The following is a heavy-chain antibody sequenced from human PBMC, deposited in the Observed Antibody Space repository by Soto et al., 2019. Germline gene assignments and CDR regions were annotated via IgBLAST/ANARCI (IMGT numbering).Heavy chain of an antibody. J-gene: IGHJ4*02. D-gene: IGHD1-26*01. CDR3: VRGASLNFDY. CDR1: GFTFDDYG. V-gene: IGHV3-20*04. CDR2: VNWNGGST. Sequence: PGGSLRLSCAASGFTFDDYGVSWARQAPGKGLEWVSGVNWNGGSTGYADSVKGRFTISRDNAKNSLYLQMNNLRAEDTAFYYCVRGASLNFDYWGQGTLVTVS.